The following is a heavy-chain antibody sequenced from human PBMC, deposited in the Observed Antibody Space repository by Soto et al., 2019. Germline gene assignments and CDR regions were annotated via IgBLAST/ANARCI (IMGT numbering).Heavy chain of an antibody. J-gene: IGHJ5*02. Sequence: QVQLVQSGAEVKKPGASVKVSCKASGYTFTSYAMHWVRQAPGQRLEWMGWINAGNGNTKYSQKFQGRVTITRDKSASTAYMELSRLRSEDTAVYYCARTWGSSWYEVWFDPWGQGTLVTVSS. CDR2: INAGNGNT. D-gene: IGHD6-13*01. CDR3: ARTWGSSWYEVWFDP. V-gene: IGHV1-3*01. CDR1: GYTFTSYA.